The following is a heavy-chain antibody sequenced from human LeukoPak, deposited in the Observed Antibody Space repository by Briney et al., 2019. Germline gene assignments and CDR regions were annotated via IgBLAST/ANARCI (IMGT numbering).Heavy chain of an antibody. V-gene: IGHV4-39*01. Sequence: SETLSLTCTVSGGSISSSNYYWGWIRQPPGEGLEWIGNIYYSGSTYYKPSLKTRVTISVDTSKNQFSLKLTSVPAADTAVYYCARHASVDGNWPRPLDYWGQGSLVTVSS. J-gene: IGHJ4*02. CDR2: IYYSGST. CDR1: GGSISSSNYY. D-gene: IGHD6-19*01. CDR3: ARHASVDGNWPRPLDY.